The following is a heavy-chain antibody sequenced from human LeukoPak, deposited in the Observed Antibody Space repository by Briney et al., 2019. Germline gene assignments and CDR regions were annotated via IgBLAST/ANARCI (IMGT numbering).Heavy chain of an antibody. CDR1: GYTFTTYA. D-gene: IGHD3-22*01. Sequence: ASVMVSCKASGYTFTTYARHWVRQAPGQRLEWMGWSNAGTGNTEYSPEFQGRVTITRDTSASTAYMELSGLRSEDMAVYYCARGRYDSGDYYFDYWGERTLVTVSS. CDR2: SNAGTGNT. CDR3: ARGRYDSGDYYFDY. J-gene: IGHJ4*02. V-gene: IGHV1-3*02.